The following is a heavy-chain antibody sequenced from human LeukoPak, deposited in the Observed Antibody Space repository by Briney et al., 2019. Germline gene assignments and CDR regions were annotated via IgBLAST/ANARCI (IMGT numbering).Heavy chain of an antibody. J-gene: IGHJ6*03. Sequence: GASVKVSCKASGYTFTKYDIHWVRQATGQGLEWMAWMDPNTDNTAYAQEFQGRVTITRNTSISTAYMELRSLRSEDTAVYYCARGVNLGDMDVWGKGTTVIVSS. D-gene: IGHD1-14*01. CDR3: ARGVNLGDMDV. CDR2: MDPNTDNT. V-gene: IGHV1-8*03. CDR1: GYTFTKYD.